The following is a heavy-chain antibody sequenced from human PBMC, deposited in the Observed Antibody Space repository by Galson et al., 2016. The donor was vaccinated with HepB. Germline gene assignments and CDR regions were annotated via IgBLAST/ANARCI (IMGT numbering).Heavy chain of an antibody. V-gene: IGHV3-33*06. CDR1: GLTFSSHG. CDR3: AKDRNDWSFDY. Sequence: SLRFSCAASGLTFSSHGFHWVRQGPGKGLEWVAIIWYDGSQKYYADSVKGRFTISRDNSKNTLYLQMNSLRVEDTAVYYCAKDRNDWSFDYWGQGALVTVSS. J-gene: IGHJ4*02. CDR2: IWYDGSQK. D-gene: IGHD3-9*01.